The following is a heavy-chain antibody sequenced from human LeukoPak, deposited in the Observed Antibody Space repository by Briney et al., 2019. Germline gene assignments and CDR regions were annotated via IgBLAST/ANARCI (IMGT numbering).Heavy chain of an antibody. J-gene: IGHJ6*03. V-gene: IGHV3-30*02. D-gene: IGHD3-3*01. CDR2: MRYDGGDK. CDR3: ARQAHWSAYYSTAYYYYYMDV. CDR1: GFTFRSYG. Sequence: HPGGSLRLSCAASGFTFRSYGMHWVRQAPGKGLEWVAFMRYDGGDKYYADSVKGRFTISRDNSKNTLYLQVNSLRDEDTAVYYCARQAHWSAYYSTAYYYYYMDVWGQGTTATVSS.